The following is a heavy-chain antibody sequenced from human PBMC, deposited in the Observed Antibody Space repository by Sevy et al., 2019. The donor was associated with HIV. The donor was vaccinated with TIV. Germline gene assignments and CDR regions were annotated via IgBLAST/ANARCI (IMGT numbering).Heavy chain of an antibody. V-gene: IGHV3-7*01. CDR1: GFTFNMYW. J-gene: IGHJ6*02. D-gene: IGHD2-15*01. CDR3: ARHCSGGSCYSLLPHYYYGMDV. Sequence: GGSLRLSCAASGFTFNMYWMTWVRQAPGKGLEWVANIKEDGSERNYLDSVKGRFTISRDNAKESLYLQIKSMGADDTAVYYCARHCSGGSCYSLLPHYYYGMDVWGQGTTVTVSS. CDR2: IKEDGSER.